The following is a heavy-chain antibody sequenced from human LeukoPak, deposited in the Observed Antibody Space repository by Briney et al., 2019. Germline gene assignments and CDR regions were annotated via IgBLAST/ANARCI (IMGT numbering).Heavy chain of an antibody. CDR1: GFTFSSYG. D-gene: IGHD6-25*01. V-gene: IGHV3-30*02. J-gene: IGHJ6*03. Sequence: PGGSLRLSCAASGFTFSSYGMHWVRQAPGKGLEWVAFIRYDGSNKYYADSVKGRFTISRDNSKNSLYLQMNSLRAEDTAVYYCAREPAYYYYYMDVWGKGTTVTVSS. CDR3: AREPAYYYYYMDV. CDR2: IRYDGSNK.